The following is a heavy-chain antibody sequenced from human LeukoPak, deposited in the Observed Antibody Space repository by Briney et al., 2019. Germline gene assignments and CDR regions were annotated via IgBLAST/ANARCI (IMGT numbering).Heavy chain of an antibody. CDR3: ARFGQKRDIDY. Sequence: SETLSLTCTVSGGSISSSSYYWGWIRQPPGKGLEWIGEINHSGSTNYNPSLKSRVTISVDTSKNQFSLKLSSVTAADTAVYYCARFGQKRDIDYWGQGTLVTVSS. CDR2: INHSGST. V-gene: IGHV4-39*07. D-gene: IGHD3-10*01. CDR1: GGSISSSSYY. J-gene: IGHJ4*02.